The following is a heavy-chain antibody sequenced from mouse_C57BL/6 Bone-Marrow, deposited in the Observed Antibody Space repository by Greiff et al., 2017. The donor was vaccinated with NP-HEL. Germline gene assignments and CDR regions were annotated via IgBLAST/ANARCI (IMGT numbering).Heavy chain of an antibody. CDR1: GFTFSSSG. CDR3: ARHTHYYDGSSFEW. D-gene: IGHD1-1*01. J-gene: IGHJ2*01. CDR2: ISSGGSYT. V-gene: IGHV5-6*02. Sequence: EVMLVESGGDLVKPGGSLKLSCAASGFTFSSSGMSWVRQTPDKRLEWVATISSGGSYTYYPGSVKGRFTLSRDNANNTLYLQLSSLKSEDTSMYYCARHTHYYDGSSFEWWSQCTTRTVSS.